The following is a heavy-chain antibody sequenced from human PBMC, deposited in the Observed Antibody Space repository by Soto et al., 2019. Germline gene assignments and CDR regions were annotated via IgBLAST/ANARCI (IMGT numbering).Heavy chain of an antibody. CDR1: GYSFTNYW. CDR3: ARGSTVKGDFDY. J-gene: IGHJ4*02. CDR2: IYPGDSDT. V-gene: IGHV5-51*01. Sequence: GESLKISCKGSGYSFTNYWIGWVRQMPGKGLEWMGIIYPGDSDTRHSPPFQGQVTISADKSISTAYLQGSSLKASDPAMYYCARGSTVKGDFDYWGQGTLVTVSS. D-gene: IGHD4-4*01.